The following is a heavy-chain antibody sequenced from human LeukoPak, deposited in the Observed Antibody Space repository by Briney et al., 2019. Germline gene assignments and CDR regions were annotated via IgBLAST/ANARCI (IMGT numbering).Heavy chain of an antibody. J-gene: IGHJ6*02. CDR2: IWYDGSNK. D-gene: IGHD3/OR15-3a*01. CDR3: ARGDFTEDGMDV. CDR1: GFTFSSYG. Sequence: GGSLRLSCAASGFTFSSYGMHWVRQAPGKGLEWVAVIWYDGSNKYYADSVKGRFTISRDNSKNTLYLQMNSLRAEDTAVYYCARGDFTEDGMDVWGQGTTVTVSS. V-gene: IGHV3-33*01.